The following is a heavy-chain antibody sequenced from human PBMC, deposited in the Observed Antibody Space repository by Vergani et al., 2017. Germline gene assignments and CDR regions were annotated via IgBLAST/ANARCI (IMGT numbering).Heavy chain of an antibody. CDR3: ASLTYCSSTSCYRNKNDAFDI. D-gene: IGHD2-2*01. J-gene: IGHJ3*02. Sequence: QVQLQESGPGLVKPSETLSLTCTVSGGSVSSGSYYWSWIRQPAGKVLEWIGYIYYSGSTNYNPSLKSRVTISVDTSKNQFSLKLSSVTAADTAVYYCASLTYCSSTSCYRNKNDAFDIWGQGTMVTVSS. CDR2: IYYSGST. V-gene: IGHV4-61*10. CDR1: GGSVSSGSYY.